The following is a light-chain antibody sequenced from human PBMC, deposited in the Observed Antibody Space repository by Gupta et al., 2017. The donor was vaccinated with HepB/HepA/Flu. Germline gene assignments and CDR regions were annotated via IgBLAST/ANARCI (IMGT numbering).Light chain of an antibody. Sequence: QSALTQPASGSCSLGPSITIYCPGTSSDVGGYNFVSWYQQPPGKAPKLMIYDVSNRHPGVSNRFSGSKSGNTASLTISGLQAEDEADYYCSSYTSSSTLVFGGGTKLTVL. V-gene: IGLV2-14*03. CDR2: DVS. CDR3: SSYTSSSTLV. J-gene: IGLJ2*01. CDR1: SSDVGGYNF.